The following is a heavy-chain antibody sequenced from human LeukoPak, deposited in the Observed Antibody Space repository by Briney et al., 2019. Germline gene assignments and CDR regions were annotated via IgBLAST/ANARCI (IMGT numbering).Heavy chain of an antibody. CDR2: ISYDGSNK. CDR1: GFTFSSYA. V-gene: IGHV3-30-3*01. D-gene: IGHD1-26*01. J-gene: IGHJ4*02. CDR3: ARDGEEWELRAFRFDY. Sequence: GRSLRLSCAASGFTFSSYAMHWVRQAPGKGLEWVAVISYDGSNKYYADSVKGRFTISRDNSKNTLYLQMNSLRAEDTAVYYCARDGEEWELRAFRFDYWGQGTLVTVSS.